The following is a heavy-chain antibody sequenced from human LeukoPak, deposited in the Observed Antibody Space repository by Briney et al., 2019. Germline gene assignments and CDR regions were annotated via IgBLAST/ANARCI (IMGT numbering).Heavy chain of an antibody. Sequence: RTGGSLRLSCAASGFTFSSYAMSWVRQAPGKGPEYVSGISISGDSTFYADSVKGRFTISRDNSKNTLYLQLNGLRAEDTAVYHCVQGGGSGSQGRLDYWGQGSLVTVSS. CDR1: GFTFSSYA. J-gene: IGHJ4*02. D-gene: IGHD3-10*01. CDR2: ISISGDST. V-gene: IGHV3-23*01. CDR3: VQGGGSGSQGRLDY.